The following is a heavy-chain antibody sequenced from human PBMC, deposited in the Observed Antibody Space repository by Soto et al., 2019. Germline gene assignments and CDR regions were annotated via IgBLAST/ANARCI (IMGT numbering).Heavy chain of an antibody. V-gene: IGHV4-30-4*01. Sequence: KPSETLSLTCTVSGGSISSGDYYWSWIRQPPGKGLEWIGYIYYSGSTYYNPSLKSRVTISVDTSKNQFSLKLSSVTAADTAVYYCAVGYCSGGSCYPFDPWGQGTLVTVSS. CDR1: GGSISSGDYY. CDR2: IYYSGST. D-gene: IGHD2-15*01. CDR3: AVGYCSGGSCYPFDP. J-gene: IGHJ5*02.